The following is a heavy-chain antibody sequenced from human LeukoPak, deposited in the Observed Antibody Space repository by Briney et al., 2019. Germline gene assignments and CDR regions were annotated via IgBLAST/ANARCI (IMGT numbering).Heavy chain of an antibody. CDR3: ARDEDPRVG. V-gene: IGHV3-30-3*01. CDR1: GFTLSSYA. CDR2: ISYDGSNK. J-gene: IGHJ4*02. D-gene: IGHD2-15*01. Sequence: PGGSLRLSCAASGFTLSSYAMHWVRQAPGKGLEWVAVISYDGSNKYYADSVKGRFTISRDNSKNTLYLQMNSLRAEDTAVYYCARDEDPRVGWGQGTLVTVSS.